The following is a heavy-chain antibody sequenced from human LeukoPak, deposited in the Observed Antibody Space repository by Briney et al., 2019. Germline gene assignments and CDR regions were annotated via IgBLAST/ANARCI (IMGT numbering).Heavy chain of an antibody. CDR1: GFTFDDYA. J-gene: IGHJ1*01. CDR2: ISWNSGSI. CDR3: ATPAAGPRAEYSQY. V-gene: IGHV3-9*01. D-gene: IGHD6-13*01. Sequence: GGSLRLSCAASGFTFDDYAMHWVRQAPGKGLEWVSGISWNSGSIGYADSVKGRFTISRDNAKNSLYLQMNSLRVEDTAVYYCATPAAGPRAEYSQYWGQGTLVTVSS.